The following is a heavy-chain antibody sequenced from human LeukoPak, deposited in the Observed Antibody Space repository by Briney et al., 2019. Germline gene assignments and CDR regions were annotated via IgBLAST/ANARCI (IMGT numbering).Heavy chain of an antibody. CDR1: GGSFSGYY. CDR3: ARGHREWLVRGRFDY. Sequence: PSETLSLTCAVYGGSFSGYYWSWIRQPPGKGLEWIGEINHSGSTNYNPSLKSRVTISVDTSKNQFSLKLSSVTAADTAVYYCARGHREWLVRGRFDYWGQGTLVTVSS. CDR2: INHSGST. J-gene: IGHJ4*02. D-gene: IGHD6-19*01. V-gene: IGHV4-34*01.